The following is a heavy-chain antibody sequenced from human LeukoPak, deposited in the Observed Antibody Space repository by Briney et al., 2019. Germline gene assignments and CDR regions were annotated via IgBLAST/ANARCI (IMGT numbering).Heavy chain of an antibody. CDR3: AKGTSGYYDSSGLEY. J-gene: IGHJ4*02. CDR2: ISWNSGSI. V-gene: IGHV3-9*01. CDR1: GFTFDDYA. D-gene: IGHD3-22*01. Sequence: PGRSLRLSCAASGFTFDDYAMHWVRQAPGKGLERVSGISWNSGSIGYADSVKGRFTISRDNAKNSLYLQMNSLRAEDTALYYCAKGTSGYYDSSGLEYWGQGTLVTVSS.